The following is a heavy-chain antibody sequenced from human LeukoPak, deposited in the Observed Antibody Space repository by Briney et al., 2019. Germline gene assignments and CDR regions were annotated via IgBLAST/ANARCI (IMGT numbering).Heavy chain of an antibody. V-gene: IGHV3-48*03. CDR2: ISSSGSTI. CDR3: ARGRGDDDNFLGHGAYFDY. Sequence: GGSLRLSCAASGFTFSSYEMNWVRQAPGKGLERVSDISSSGSTIYYADSVKGRFTISRDNAKNSLYLQMNSLRAEDTAVYYCARGRGDDDNFLGHGAYFDYWGQGTLVTVSS. CDR1: GFTFSSYE. D-gene: IGHD5-24*01. J-gene: IGHJ4*02.